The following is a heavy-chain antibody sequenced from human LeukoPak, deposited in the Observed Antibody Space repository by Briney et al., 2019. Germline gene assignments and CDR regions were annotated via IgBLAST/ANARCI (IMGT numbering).Heavy chain of an antibody. CDR3: AGVRGEGAYDAFDI. D-gene: IGHD2-21*01. CDR1: GFTFSSYA. CDR2: ISYDGSNK. J-gene: IGHJ3*02. Sequence: PGGSLRLSCAASGFTFSSYAMHWVRQAPGKGLEWVAVISYDGSNKYYADSVKGRFTISSDNSKNTLYLQMNSLRADDTAMYYCAGVRGEGAYDAFDIWGQGTMVTVSS. V-gene: IGHV3-30*04.